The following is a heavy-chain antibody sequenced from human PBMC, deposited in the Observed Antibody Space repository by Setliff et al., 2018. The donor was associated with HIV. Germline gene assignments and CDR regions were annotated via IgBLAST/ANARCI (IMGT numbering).Heavy chain of an antibody. J-gene: IGHJ4*02. CDR3: VRRVGGRGYYFDY. V-gene: IGHV5-51*01. CDR1: GCNFRTSW. CDR2: IYPDDSET. D-gene: IGHD3-10*01. Sequence: PGESLKISCHGSGCNFRTSWIGWVRQMPGKGLEWMGIIYPDDSETRYSPSFQGQATMSADKSITTAYLQWTSLKASDTAMYYCVRRVGGRGYYFDYWGQGTPVTVSS.